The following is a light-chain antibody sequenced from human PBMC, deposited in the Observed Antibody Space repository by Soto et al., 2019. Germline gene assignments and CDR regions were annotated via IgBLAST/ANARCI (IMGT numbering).Light chain of an antibody. Sequence: DIQMTQSPSTLSASVGDRVIITCRASQSISSWLAWYQQKPGKAPNLLIYKTTALKSGVLSRFSGSGSGTEFTLTISSLQPDDFATDYGQQYDNDSCTFGQGIKVEIK. J-gene: IGKJ1*01. V-gene: IGKV1-5*03. CDR2: KTT. CDR1: QSISSW. CDR3: QQYDNDSCT.